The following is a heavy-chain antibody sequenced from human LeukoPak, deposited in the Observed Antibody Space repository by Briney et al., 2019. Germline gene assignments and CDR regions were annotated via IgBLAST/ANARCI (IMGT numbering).Heavy chain of an antibody. J-gene: IGHJ6*03. CDR1: GFTFSSYW. V-gene: IGHV3-7*03. CDR2: IKQDGSEK. CDR3: ARDPAWTYYFHYYMDV. D-gene: IGHD3/OR15-3a*01. Sequence: GGSLRLSCAASGFTFSSYWMSWVRQAPGKGLEWVANIKQDGSEKYYVDSVKGRFTISRDNAKNSLYLQMNSLRAEDTAVYYCARDPAWTYYFHYYMDVWGKGTTVTISS.